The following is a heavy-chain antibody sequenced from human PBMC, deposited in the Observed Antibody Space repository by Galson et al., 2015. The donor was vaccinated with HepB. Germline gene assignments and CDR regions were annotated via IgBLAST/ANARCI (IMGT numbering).Heavy chain of an antibody. Sequence: SVKVSCKASGYTFTGFYMHWVRQAPGQGLEWMGRINPNGGGTNYAQKFQARVTMTRDTSISTAYMELSRLRSDDTAVYYCARAYFDSSGYYGHWGQGTLVTVSS. D-gene: IGHD3-22*01. CDR1: GYTFTGFY. CDR3: ARAYFDSSGYYGH. CDR2: INPNGGGT. V-gene: IGHV1-2*06. J-gene: IGHJ4*02.